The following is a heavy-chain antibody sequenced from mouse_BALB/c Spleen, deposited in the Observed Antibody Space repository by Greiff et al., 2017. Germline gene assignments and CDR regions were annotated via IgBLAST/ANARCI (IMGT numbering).Heavy chain of an antibody. D-gene: IGHD2-14*01. J-gene: IGHJ3*01. CDR2: IRNKANGYTT. Sequence: EVKLVESGGGLVQPGGSLRLSCATSGFTFTDYYMSWVRQPPGKALEWLCFIRNKANGYTTEYSSSVKGRFTISRDNSPSILYLQMNTLRAEDSATYYCGREGGYRYEAIAYWGQGTLVTVSA. V-gene: IGHV7-3*02. CDR1: GFTFTDYY. CDR3: GREGGYRYEAIAY.